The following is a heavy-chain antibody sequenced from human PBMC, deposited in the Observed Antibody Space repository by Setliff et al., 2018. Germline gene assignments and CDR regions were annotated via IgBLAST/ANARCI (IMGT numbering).Heavy chain of an antibody. V-gene: IGHV1-8*02. CDR3: ARGRGKDGYNSYY. Sequence: RASVKVSCKASGYTFTTYGISWVRQAPGQGLEWMGWMNPNSGNTGYAQKFQGRVTMTRNTSISTAYMELSSLRSEDTAVYYCARGRGKDGYNSYYWGQGTLVTVSS. J-gene: IGHJ4*02. D-gene: IGHD5-12*01. CDR2: MNPNSGNT. CDR1: GYTFTTYG.